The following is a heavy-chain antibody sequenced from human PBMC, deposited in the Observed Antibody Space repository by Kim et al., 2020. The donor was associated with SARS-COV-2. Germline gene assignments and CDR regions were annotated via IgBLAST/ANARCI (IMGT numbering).Heavy chain of an antibody. CDR2: ITDSGGST. J-gene: IGHJ6*02. CDR1: GLTFSSYA. V-gene: IGHV3-23*01. CDR3: AKVIQFAVNYGMDV. D-gene: IGHD4-17*01. Sequence: GGSLRLSCAASGLTFSSYAMSWVRQAPGKVLEWVSIITDSGGSTYYADSVKGRFTSSRDNSRNTLYLEMNSLRAAATAVYYCAKVIQFAVNYGMDVWGQGTTVTVSS.